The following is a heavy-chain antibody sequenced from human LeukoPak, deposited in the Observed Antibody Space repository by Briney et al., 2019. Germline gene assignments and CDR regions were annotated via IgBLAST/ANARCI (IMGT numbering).Heavy chain of an antibody. D-gene: IGHD6-13*01. Sequence: SETLSLTCTVSGASISNYHWSWIRQPAGKGLEWLGRIHTSGSTNYNPSLKSRLTMSVDTSKDQFSLKLTSVTAADTAVYYCARGGAAAGAFDIWGQGTMVTVSS. CDR3: ARGGAAAGAFDI. CDR1: GASISNYH. V-gene: IGHV4-4*07. J-gene: IGHJ3*02. CDR2: IHTSGST.